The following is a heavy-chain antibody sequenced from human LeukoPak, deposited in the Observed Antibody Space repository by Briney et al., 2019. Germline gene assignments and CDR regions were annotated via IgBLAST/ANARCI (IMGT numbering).Heavy chain of an antibody. V-gene: IGHV3-21*01. Sequence: PGGSLRLSRAASGFTLSRYSMNWVRQAPGKGREGVSSISSSSSYLYYAGPVKGRFPLPRANPKKSLYLQMNSLRAEDTAVYYCARWDDSSGYYPYYFDYWGQGTLLTVPS. CDR2: ISSSSSYL. CDR3: ARWDDSSGYYPYYFDY. CDR1: GFTLSRYS. J-gene: IGHJ4*02. D-gene: IGHD3-22*01.